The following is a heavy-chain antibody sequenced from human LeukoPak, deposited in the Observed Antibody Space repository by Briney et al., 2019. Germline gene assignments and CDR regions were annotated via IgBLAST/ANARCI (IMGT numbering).Heavy chain of an antibody. D-gene: IGHD3-22*01. J-gene: IGHJ3*02. V-gene: IGHV1-69*04. Sequence: SVKVSCKASGGTFSSYAISWVRQAPGQGLEWMGRIIPILGIANYAQKFQGRVTITADKSTSTAYMELSSLRSEDTAVYYCARDMRYYYDSSGYSDAFDIWGQGQWSPSLQ. CDR1: GGTFSSYA. CDR3: ARDMRYYYDSSGYSDAFDI. CDR2: IIPILGIA.